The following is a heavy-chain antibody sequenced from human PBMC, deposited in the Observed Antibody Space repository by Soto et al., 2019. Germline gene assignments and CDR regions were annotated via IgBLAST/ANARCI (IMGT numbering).Heavy chain of an antibody. CDR2: ICWNSVSL. CDR1: GFTFKDYA. CDR3: AKGDFDILTGLDY. D-gene: IGHD3-9*01. V-gene: IGHV3-9*01. J-gene: IGHJ4*02. Sequence: GGSLRLSCAGSGFTFKDYAMHWVRQAPGKGLEWVAGICWNSVSLGYADSVKGRFTISRDDAKNSLYLQMNSLRTEDTALYYCAKGDFDILTGLDYWGRGTLVTVSS.